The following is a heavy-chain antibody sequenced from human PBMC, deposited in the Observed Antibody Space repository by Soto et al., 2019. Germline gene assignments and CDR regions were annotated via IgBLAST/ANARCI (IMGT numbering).Heavy chain of an antibody. V-gene: IGHV1-3*01. CDR2: INAGNGNT. Sequence: SVKVTSEACGDTLTSYSMRSACQAHRQRLEWMGWINAGNGNTKYSQKFQGRVTITRDTSASTAYMELSSLRSEDTAVYYCARFDPYGSGGAALDIWGQGTIVPVSS. D-gene: IGHD3-10*01. CDR1: GDTLTSYS. J-gene: IGHJ3*02. CDR3: ARFDPYGSGGAALDI.